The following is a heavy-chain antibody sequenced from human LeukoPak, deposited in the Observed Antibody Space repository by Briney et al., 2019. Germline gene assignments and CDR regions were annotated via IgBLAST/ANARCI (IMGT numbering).Heavy chain of an antibody. CDR3: ARAFEHYYYYYMDV. CDR2: IYYSGST. D-gene: IGHD3-10*01. CDR1: GGSISSSSYY. J-gene: IGHJ6*03. Sequence: PSETLSLTCTVSGGSISSSSYYWGWIRQPPGKGLEWIGSIYYSGSTYYNPSLKSRVTISVDTSKNQFSLKLSSVTAADTAVYYCARAFEHYYYYYMDVWGKGTTVTVSS. V-gene: IGHV4-39*07.